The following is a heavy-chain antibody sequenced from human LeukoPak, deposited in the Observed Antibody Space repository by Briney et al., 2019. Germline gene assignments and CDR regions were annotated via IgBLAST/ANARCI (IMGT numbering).Heavy chain of an antibody. CDR3: ARDGRGSYYWYAFDI. Sequence: SEALSLTCTVSGGSISSSSYYWGWIRQPPGKGLEWIGSIYYSGSTYYNPSLKSRVTISVDTSKNQFSLKLSSVTAADTAVYYCARDGRGSYYWYAFDIWGQGTMVTVSS. V-gene: IGHV4-39*07. D-gene: IGHD1-26*01. J-gene: IGHJ3*02. CDR2: IYYSGST. CDR1: GGSISSSSYY.